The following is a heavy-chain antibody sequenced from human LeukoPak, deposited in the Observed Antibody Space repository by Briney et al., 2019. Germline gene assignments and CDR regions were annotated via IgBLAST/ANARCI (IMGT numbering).Heavy chain of an antibody. J-gene: IGHJ4*02. Sequence: SETLSLTCTVSGGSISSYYWSWIRQPAGKGLGCIGRIYTRGSTNYNPSLKSRVTMSVDTSKNQFSLKLSSVTAADTAVYYCARDLLERLRLGEFPLPELDYWGQGTLVTVSS. CDR3: ARDLLERLRLGEFPLPELDY. CDR1: GGSISSYY. D-gene: IGHD3-16*02. V-gene: IGHV4-4*07. CDR2: IYTRGST.